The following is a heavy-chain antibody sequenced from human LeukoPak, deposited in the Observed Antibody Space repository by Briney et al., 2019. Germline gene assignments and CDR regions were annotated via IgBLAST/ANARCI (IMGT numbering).Heavy chain of an antibody. CDR3: AKVKYGSGWSFDS. D-gene: IGHD6-13*01. CDR1: GFTFSSYS. J-gene: IGHJ4*02. V-gene: IGHV3-23*01. Sequence: GSLRLSCAASGFTFSSYSMTWVRQAPGKGLEWVSTISASGGSTYNADSVKGRFTISRDNAKNRLYLQMNRLRAEDTALYYCAKVKYGSGWSFDSWGQGTLVTVSS. CDR2: ISASGGST.